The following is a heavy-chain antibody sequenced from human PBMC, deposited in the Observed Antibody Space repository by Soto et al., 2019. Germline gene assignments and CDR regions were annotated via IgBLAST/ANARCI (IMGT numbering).Heavy chain of an antibody. D-gene: IGHD1-1*01. CDR3: ARWNGGFDP. J-gene: IGHJ5*02. CDR2: INQDGSAK. V-gene: IGHV3-7*05. CDR1: GFTFSDYY. Sequence: EEQLVESGGGLVQPGGSLRLSCAASGFTFSDYYMSWVRQAPGKGLEWVANINQDGSAKSYVDSVRGQFTISRDNGKNSLSLQMKSLRDDDTAVYYCARWNGGFDPWGQGTLVTVSS.